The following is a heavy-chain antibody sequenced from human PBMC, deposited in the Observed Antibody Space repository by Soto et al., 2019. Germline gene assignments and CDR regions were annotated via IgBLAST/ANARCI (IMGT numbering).Heavy chain of an antibody. J-gene: IGHJ4*02. D-gene: IGHD3-9*01. CDR2: ISSSSSYI. CDR3: AYMGGYFDWRPYLNFDF. CDR1: GFTLSSYR. Sequence: GGSLRLSCAASGFTLSSYRMNWVRQAPGKGLERVSSISSSSSYIYYADSVKGRFTISRDNAKNTLYLQMNSLRAEDTAVYFCAYMGGYFDWRPYLNFDFWGQGTLVTVSS. V-gene: IGHV3-21*04.